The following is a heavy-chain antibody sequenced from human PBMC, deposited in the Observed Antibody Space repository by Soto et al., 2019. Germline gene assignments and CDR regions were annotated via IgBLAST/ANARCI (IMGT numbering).Heavy chain of an antibody. J-gene: IGHJ4*02. CDR2: IYYRGST. CDR1: GGSISSSSYY. Sequence: SETLSLTCTVSGGSISSSSYYWGWIRQPPGKGLEWIGSIYYRGSTYYNPSLKSRVTISVDTSKNQFSLKLSSVTAADTAVYYCARQPRILTGSSGHFDYWGQGTLVTVS. CDR3: ARQPRILTGSSGHFDY. V-gene: IGHV4-39*01. D-gene: IGHD3-9*01.